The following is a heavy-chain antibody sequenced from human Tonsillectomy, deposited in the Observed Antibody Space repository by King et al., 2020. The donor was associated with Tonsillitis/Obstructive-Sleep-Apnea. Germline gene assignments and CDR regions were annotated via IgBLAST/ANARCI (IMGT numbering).Heavy chain of an antibody. J-gene: IGHJ4*02. CDR1: GFTFSDHY. CDR3: VYDILTGLGS. Sequence: VQLVQSGGGLVQPGGSLRLSCAASGFTFSDHYMDWVRQAPGKGLEWVGRTRNRANSYTTEYAASVKGRFTISRDDSKNSLYLQMNSLKTEDTAVYYCVYDILTGLGSWGQGTLVTVSS. D-gene: IGHD3-9*01. V-gene: IGHV3-72*01. CDR2: TRNRANSYTT.